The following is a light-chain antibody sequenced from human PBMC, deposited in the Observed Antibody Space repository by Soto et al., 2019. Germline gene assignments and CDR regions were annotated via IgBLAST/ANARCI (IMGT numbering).Light chain of an antibody. J-gene: IGKJ5*01. CDR2: DAS. CDR3: QQSSNWIT. V-gene: IGKV3-11*01. CDR1: QSVSSY. Sequence: EIVIAYSPGTLSWCGVERATLSCRASQSVSSYLAWYQQKPGQAPRLLIYDASNRATGIPARFSGSGSGTDFTLTISSLEPEDFAVYYCQQSSNWITFGQGTRLEIK.